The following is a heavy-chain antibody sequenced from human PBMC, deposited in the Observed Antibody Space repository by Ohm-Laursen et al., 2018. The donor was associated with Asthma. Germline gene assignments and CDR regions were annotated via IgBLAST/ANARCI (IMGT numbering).Heavy chain of an antibody. CDR1: GFSFSSYS. J-gene: IGHJ4*02. Sequence: SLRLSCAASGFSFSSYSMNWVRQAPGKGLEWLSSISSSSTSIFSADSVKGRFTISRDNARNSLYLQMHTLRAEDTAVYYCASEGANSGYDKIDYWGQGTLVTVSS. CDR3: ASEGANSGYDKIDY. CDR2: ISSSSTSI. V-gene: IGHV3-21*01. D-gene: IGHD5-12*01.